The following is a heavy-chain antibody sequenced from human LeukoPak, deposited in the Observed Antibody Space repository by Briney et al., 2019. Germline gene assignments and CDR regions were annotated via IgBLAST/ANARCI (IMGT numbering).Heavy chain of an antibody. V-gene: IGHV4-4*07. CDR3: ARETDRGYSYGYGHNYYYYMDV. Sequence: PSETLSLTCTVSGGSICSYYWSWIRQPAGKGLEWIGRIYTSGSTNYNPSLKSRVTMSVDTSKNQFSLKLSSVTAADTAVYYCARETDRGYSYGYGHNYYYYMDVWGKGTTVTVSS. CDR2: IYTSGST. CDR1: GGSICSYY. D-gene: IGHD5-18*01. J-gene: IGHJ6*03.